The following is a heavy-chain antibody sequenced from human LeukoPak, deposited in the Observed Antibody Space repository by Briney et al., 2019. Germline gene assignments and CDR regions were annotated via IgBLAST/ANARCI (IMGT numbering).Heavy chain of an antibody. Sequence: ASVKVSCKASGYTFTSYYMHWVRQAPGQGLEWMGIINPSGGSTSYAQKFQGRVTMTRDTSTSTVYMELSSLRSEDTAVYYCARAAGTSGSYYWSFDYWGQGTLVTVSS. D-gene: IGHD1-26*01. CDR2: INPSGGST. CDR3: ARAAGTSGSYYWSFDY. V-gene: IGHV1-46*01. CDR1: GYTFTSYY. J-gene: IGHJ4*02.